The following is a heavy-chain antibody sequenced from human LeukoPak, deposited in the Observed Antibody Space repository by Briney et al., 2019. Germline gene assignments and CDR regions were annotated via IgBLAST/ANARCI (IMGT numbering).Heavy chain of an antibody. CDR1: GFTVSSNY. Sequence: GGSLRLSCAASGFTVSSNYMSWVRQAPGKGLEWVSVIYSGGSTYYAGSMKGRFTISRDNSKNTLYLQMNSLRAEDTAVYYCAKAHSSSWYYFDYWGQGTLVTVSS. CDR3: AKAHSSSWYYFDY. J-gene: IGHJ4*02. V-gene: IGHV3-53*01. CDR2: IYSGGST. D-gene: IGHD6-13*01.